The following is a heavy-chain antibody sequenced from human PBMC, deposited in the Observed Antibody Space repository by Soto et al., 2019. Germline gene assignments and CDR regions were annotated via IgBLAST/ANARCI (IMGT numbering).Heavy chain of an antibody. CDR1: GSSLSSHY. V-gene: IGHV4-59*11. J-gene: IGHJ6*02. CDR2: IYYRGST. D-gene: IGHD1-26*01. Sequence: SVTLSLPCTVSGSSLSSHYWSWVRQAPGKGLEWIGHIYYRGSTSYNPSLRSRSTISVDTSNNQFSLKLNSVTTADTAVYYCARDGREASGMDVWGQGTKVTVSS. CDR3: ARDGREASGMDV.